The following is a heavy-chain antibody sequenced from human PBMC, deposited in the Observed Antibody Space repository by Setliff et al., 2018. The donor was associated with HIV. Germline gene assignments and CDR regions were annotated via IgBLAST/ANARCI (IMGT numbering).Heavy chain of an antibody. J-gene: IGHJ6*03. V-gene: IGHV1-46*01. CDR3: ARDNRRITLIVARYYYMDV. CDR1: GYAFRDY. D-gene: IGHD3-22*01. CDR2: INPSGGST. Sequence: ASVKVSCKASGYAFRDYMHWVRQAPGQGLEWMGIINPSGGSTSYAQKFQGRVTMTRDTSTSTVYMELSSLRSEDTAVYYCARDNRRITLIVARYYYMDVWGKGTTVTVSS.